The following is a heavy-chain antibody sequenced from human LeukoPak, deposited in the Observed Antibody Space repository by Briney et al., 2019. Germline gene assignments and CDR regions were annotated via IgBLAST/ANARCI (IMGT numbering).Heavy chain of an antibody. V-gene: IGHV3-21*01. CDR1: GFTFSSYS. CDR3: ARDLPRYCSSTSCSAYNWFDP. Sequence: GGSLRLSCAASGFTFSSYSMNWVRQAPGKGLEWVSSISSSSSYIYYADSVKGRFTISRDNAKNSLYLQMNSLRAEDTAVYYCARDLPRYCSSTSCSAYNWFDPWGQGTLVTVSS. J-gene: IGHJ5*02. D-gene: IGHD2-2*01. CDR2: ISSSSSYI.